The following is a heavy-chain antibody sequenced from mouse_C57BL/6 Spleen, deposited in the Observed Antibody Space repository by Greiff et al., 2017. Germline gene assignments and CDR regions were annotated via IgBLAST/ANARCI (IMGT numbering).Heavy chain of an antibody. D-gene: IGHD2-4*01. CDR2: IRSKSSNYAT. J-gene: IGHJ2*01. CDR1: GFTFNTYA. CDR3: VRDNDYDGGDYFDY. Sequence: DVKLQESGGGLVQPKGSLKLSCAASGFTFNTYAMHWVRQAPGKGLEWVARIRSKSSNYATYYADSVKDRFTISRDDSQSMLYLQMNNLKTEDTAMYYCVRDNDYDGGDYFDYWGQGTTLTVSS. V-gene: IGHV10-3*01.